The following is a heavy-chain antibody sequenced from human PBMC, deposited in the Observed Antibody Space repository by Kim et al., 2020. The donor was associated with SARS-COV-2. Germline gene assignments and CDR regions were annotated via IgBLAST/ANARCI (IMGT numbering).Heavy chain of an antibody. V-gene: IGHV3-48*02. Sequence: GGSLRLSCAASGFTFSSYSMNWVRQAPGKGLEWVSYISSSSSTIYYADSVKGRFTISRDNAKNSLYLQMNSLRDEDTAVYYCARAKGSGSYYIPDNAFDIWGQGTMVTVSS. CDR2: ISSSSSTI. CDR3: ARAKGSGSYYIPDNAFDI. D-gene: IGHD3-10*01. J-gene: IGHJ3*02. CDR1: GFTFSSYS.